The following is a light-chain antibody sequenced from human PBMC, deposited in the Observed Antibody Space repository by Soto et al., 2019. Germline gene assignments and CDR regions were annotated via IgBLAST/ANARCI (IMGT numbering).Light chain of an antibody. Sequence: QSALTQPPSASGSPGQSVTISCTGTSSDVGAYNYVSWYQQHAGKAPKLVIYEVTKRPSGVPDRFSGSKSANTASLTVSGLQAEDEADYYCSPFASSNTWVFGGGTKLTV. J-gene: IGLJ3*02. V-gene: IGLV2-8*01. CDR3: SPFASSNTWV. CDR2: EVT. CDR1: SSDVGAYNY.